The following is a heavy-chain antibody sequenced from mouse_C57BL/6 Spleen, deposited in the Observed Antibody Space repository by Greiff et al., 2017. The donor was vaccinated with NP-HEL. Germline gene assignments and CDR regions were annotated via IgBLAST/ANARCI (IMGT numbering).Heavy chain of an antibody. J-gene: IGHJ2*01. CDR1: GYTFTSYW. V-gene: IGHV1-50*01. CDR2: IDPSDSYT. D-gene: IGHD1-1*01. CDR3: ARRGYGSSVFDY. Sequence: QVQLQQPGAELVKPGASVKLSCKASGYTFTSYWMQWVKQRPGQGLEWIGEIDPSDSYTNYNQKFKGKATLTVDTSSSTAYMQLSSLTSEDSAVYYCARRGYGSSVFDYWGQGTTLTVSS.